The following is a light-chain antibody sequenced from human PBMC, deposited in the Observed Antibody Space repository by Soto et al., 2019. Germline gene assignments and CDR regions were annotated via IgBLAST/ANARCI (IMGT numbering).Light chain of an antibody. Sequence: EIVMAQSPATLSVSPGERSTLSCRASQSVNIYLAWYQQKPGQAPRLLIFGASSRATGIPARFSGSGSGTEFNLTISSLQSEDFAVYYCQQYGSLWTFGQGTTVDIK. CDR3: QQYGSLWT. CDR1: QSVNIY. J-gene: IGKJ1*01. CDR2: GAS. V-gene: IGKV3D-15*01.